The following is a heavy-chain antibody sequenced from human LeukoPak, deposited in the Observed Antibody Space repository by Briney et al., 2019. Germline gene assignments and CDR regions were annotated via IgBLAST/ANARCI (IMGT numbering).Heavy chain of an antibody. J-gene: IGHJ4*02. V-gene: IGHV4-4*07. CDR3: ARGWYSGSTIDY. CDR1: GGSISRKY. CDR2: IYYSGST. D-gene: IGHD1-26*01. Sequence: SETLSLTYTVSGGSISRKYWSWIRQPAGKGLEWIGRIYYSGSTNYNPSLKSRVTISVDTSKNQFSLKLSSVTAADTAVYYCARGWYSGSTIDYWGQGTLVTVSS.